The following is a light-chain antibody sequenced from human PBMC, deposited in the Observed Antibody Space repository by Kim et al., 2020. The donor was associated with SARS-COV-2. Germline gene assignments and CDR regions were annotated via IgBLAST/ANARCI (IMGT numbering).Light chain of an antibody. V-gene: IGLV3-27*01. Sequence: VPPGQTARITCSGDVLAKKYARWFQQKPGQAPVLVFYKDSERHSGIPERFSGSRSGTIATLSISGAQVEDEADYYCYSAADNNVVFGGGTQLTVL. CDR2: KDS. CDR1: VLAKKY. J-gene: IGLJ2*01. CDR3: YSAADNNVV.